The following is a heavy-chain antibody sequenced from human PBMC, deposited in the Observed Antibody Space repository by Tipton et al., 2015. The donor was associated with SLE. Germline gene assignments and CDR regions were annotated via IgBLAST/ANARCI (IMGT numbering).Heavy chain of an antibody. V-gene: IGHV4-39*07. D-gene: IGHD6-19*01. CDR3: ARGSAVAGTHNWFDP. J-gene: IGHJ5*02. CDR2: INHSGST. CDR1: GGSISSSSYY. Sequence: TLSLTCTVSGGSISSSSYYWGWIRQPPGKGLEWIGEINHSGSTNYNPSLKSRVTISVDTSKNQFSLKLSSVTAADTAVYYCARGSAVAGTHNWFDPWGQGTLVTVSS.